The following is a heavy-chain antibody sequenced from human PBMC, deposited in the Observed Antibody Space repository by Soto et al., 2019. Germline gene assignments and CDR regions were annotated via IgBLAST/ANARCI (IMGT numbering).Heavy chain of an antibody. CDR2: IVVGSGNT. CDR3: AADDMTTFI. J-gene: IGHJ4*02. CDR1: GFNFPGSA. Sequence: SGWVSYRAAGFNFPGSAVQWVRQARGQRLEWIGWIVVGSGNTNSAQKFQERVTFTRDMSTSTVYMELSSLKFEDTAVYYCAADDMTTFIWGQGTLVTVSS. D-gene: IGHD1-1*01. V-gene: IGHV1-58*01.